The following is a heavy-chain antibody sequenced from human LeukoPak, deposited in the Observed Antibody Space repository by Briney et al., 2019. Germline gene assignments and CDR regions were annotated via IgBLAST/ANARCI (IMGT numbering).Heavy chain of an antibody. J-gene: IGHJ4*02. D-gene: IGHD3-22*01. V-gene: IGHV4-59*11. CDR2: TYFSGNI. CDR3: GRYDSSGYSIEY. CDR1: GGAILIHY. Sequence: SETLSLTCTFSGGAILIHYWGWIRQPPGKGLEWIGYTYFSGNINYNPSLKSRVTISVDTSKTHFSLKLSSVTAAGTAVYYCGRYDSSGYSIEYWGQGTQSPSPQ.